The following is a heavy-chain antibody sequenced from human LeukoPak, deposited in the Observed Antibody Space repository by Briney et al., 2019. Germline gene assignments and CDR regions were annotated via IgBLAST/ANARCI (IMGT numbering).Heavy chain of an antibody. D-gene: IGHD6-19*01. J-gene: IGHJ4*02. Sequence: PGGSLTLSCAASGFTFSDEYMSWIRQAQGKGLEWVSYVSNSGSYTNNADSVKGRFTISRDNAKSSLYLQMNSVRAEDTAVYYCARSRGAGPGAHFDYWGQGTLVTVS. CDR3: ARSRGAGPGAHFDY. V-gene: IGHV3-11*03. CDR2: VSNSGSYT. CDR1: GFTFSDEY.